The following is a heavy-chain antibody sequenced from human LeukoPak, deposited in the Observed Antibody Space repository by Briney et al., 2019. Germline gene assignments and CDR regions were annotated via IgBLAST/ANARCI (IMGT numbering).Heavy chain of an antibody. V-gene: IGHV3-43*02. J-gene: IGHJ4*02. CDR1: GFMFHDYA. CDR3: ARESESSGWYDY. CDR2: ISGDGGST. D-gene: IGHD6-19*01. Sequence: GGSLRLSCAAPGFMFHDYAIHGVRQAPGKGLEWVSLISGDGGSTFYADSVKGRFTISRDNSKNSLYLQMNSLRSDDTALYYCARESESSGWYDYWGQGTLVTVSS.